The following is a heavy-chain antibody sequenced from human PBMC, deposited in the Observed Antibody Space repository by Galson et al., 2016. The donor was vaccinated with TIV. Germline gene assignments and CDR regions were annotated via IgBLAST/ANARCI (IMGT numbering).Heavy chain of an antibody. D-gene: IGHD3-22*01. J-gene: IGHJ4*02. V-gene: IGHV4-4*07. Sequence: TLSLTCTVSGASIGSFYWNWIRQPAGKGLEWIGRLHMTGDTRTTDYNPSLKSRVALSVDTSKNLFFLNLTSVAAADTAVYYCTRDYYDRTTSYYYIHDFWGQGTMVTVSS. CDR1: GASIGSFY. CDR3: TRDYYDRTTSYYYIHDF. CDR2: LHMTGDTRTT.